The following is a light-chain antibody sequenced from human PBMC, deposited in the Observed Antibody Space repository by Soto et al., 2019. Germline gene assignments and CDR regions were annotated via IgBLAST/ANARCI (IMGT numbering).Light chain of an antibody. CDR3: SSYGGDYNPRL. CDR1: SSDVGGYNF. Sequence: QSALTQPPSASGSPGQSVTISCTGTSSDVGGYNFVSWYQQHPGKAPKLIIYEVTKRPSGVPGRFSGSKSGNTASLTVSGLQAEDEADYHCSSYGGDYNPRLSGGGTKLTVL. V-gene: IGLV2-8*01. CDR2: EVT. J-gene: IGLJ2*01.